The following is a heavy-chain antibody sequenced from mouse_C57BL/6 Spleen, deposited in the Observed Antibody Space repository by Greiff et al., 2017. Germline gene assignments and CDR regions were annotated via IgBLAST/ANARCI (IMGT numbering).Heavy chain of an antibody. J-gene: IGHJ1*03. CDR2: IRLRSDNYAT. V-gene: IGHV6-3*01. CDR1: GFTFSNYW. Sequence: EVMLVESGGGLVQPGGSMKLSCVASGFTFSNYWMNWVRQSPEKGLEWVAQIRLRSDNYATHYAESVKGRFTISRDDSKSSVYLQMNNLRAEDTGIYYCTAFDYGSSFPWYFDVWGTGTTVTVSS. CDR3: TAFDYGSSFPWYFDV. D-gene: IGHD1-1*01.